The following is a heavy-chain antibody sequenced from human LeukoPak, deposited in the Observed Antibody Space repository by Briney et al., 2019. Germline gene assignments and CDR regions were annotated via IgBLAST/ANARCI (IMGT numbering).Heavy chain of an antibody. CDR2: ISSSSSYI. CDR1: GFTFSSYS. D-gene: IGHD2-15*01. CDR3: ASGYCSGGSCQHDY. J-gene: IGHJ4*02. Sequence: GGSLRLSWAASGFTFSSYSMNWVRQAPGKGLEWVSSISSSSSYIYYADSVKGRFTISRDNAKNSLYLQMNSLRAEDTAVYYCASGYCSGGSCQHDYWGQGTLVTVSP. V-gene: IGHV3-21*01.